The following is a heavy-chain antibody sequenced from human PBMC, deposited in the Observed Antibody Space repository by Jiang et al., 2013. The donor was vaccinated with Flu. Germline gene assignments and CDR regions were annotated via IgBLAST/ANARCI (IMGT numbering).Heavy chain of an antibody. CDR2: INSDGTTT. Sequence: PGKGLVWVSHINSDGTTTRYADSVKGRLTISRDNAKNTLYLQMNSLRVEDTAVYYCARNWYGGLDYRGQGTLVTVSS. D-gene: IGHD1-26*01. V-gene: IGHV3-74*01. J-gene: IGHJ4*02. CDR3: ARNWYGGLDY.